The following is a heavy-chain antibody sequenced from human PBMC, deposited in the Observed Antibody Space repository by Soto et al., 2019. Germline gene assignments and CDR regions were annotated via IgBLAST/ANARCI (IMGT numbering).Heavy chain of an antibody. CDR2: IYYSGST. J-gene: IGHJ5*02. CDR1: GGSISSYY. Sequence: SETLSLTCTVSGGSISSYYWSWIRQPPGKGLEWIGYIYYSGSTNYNPSLKSRVTISVDTSKNQFSLKLSSVTAADTAVYYCALVVVVAATSWFDPWGQGTLVTVSS. V-gene: IGHV4-59*01. D-gene: IGHD2-15*01. CDR3: ALVVVVAATSWFDP.